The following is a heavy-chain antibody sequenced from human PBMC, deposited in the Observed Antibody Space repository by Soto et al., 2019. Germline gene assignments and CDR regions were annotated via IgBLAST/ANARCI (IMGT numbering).Heavy chain of an antibody. CDR3: AKKSLGSITLPAVYYFDY. CDR1: GFTFGNYA. Sequence: EVQLLESGGGLVQPAGSLRLSCAASGFTFGNYAFSWVRQAPGKGLEWVSVISGGGDATYYPDSVKGRFTTSRDNSKNTVYLQMNSLRAEDTAVYYCAKKSLGSITLPAVYYFDYWGQGTLVTVSA. CDR2: ISGGGDAT. D-gene: IGHD7-27*01. J-gene: IGHJ4*02. V-gene: IGHV3-23*01.